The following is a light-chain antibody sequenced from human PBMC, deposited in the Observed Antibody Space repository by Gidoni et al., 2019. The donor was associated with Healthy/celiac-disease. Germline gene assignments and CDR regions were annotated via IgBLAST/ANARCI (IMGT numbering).Light chain of an antibody. CDR2: LGS. Sequence: DIVMTQSPLSLPVTPGEPASISCRSSQSLLHSNGYNYLDWYLQKPGQSPQLLIYLGSNRASGVPDRFSGCGSGTDFTLKISRVEAEDVGVYYCKQALQTPLTFGGXTKVEIK. CDR1: QSLLHSNGYNY. V-gene: IGKV2-28*01. CDR3: KQALQTPLT. J-gene: IGKJ4*01.